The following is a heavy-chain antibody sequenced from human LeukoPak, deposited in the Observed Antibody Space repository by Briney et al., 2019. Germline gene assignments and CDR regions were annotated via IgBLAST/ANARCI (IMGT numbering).Heavy chain of an antibody. V-gene: IGHV3-74*01. J-gene: IGHJ4*02. D-gene: IGHD5-12*01. CDR3: ARVSGYSGYDLNY. CDR2: INSDGSST. Sequence: GGSLRLSCGASGFTFSSYWMHWVRQAPGKGLVWVSRINSDGSSTSYADSVKGRFTISRDNAKNTLYLQMNSLRAEDTAVYYCARVSGYSGYDLNYWGQGTLVTVSS. CDR1: GFTFSSYW.